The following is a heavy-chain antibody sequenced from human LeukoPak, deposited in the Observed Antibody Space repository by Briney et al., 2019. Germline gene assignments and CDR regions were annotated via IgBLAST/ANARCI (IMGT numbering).Heavy chain of an antibody. CDR2: FDPEDGET. Sequence: ASVKVSCKVSGYTLTELSMHWVRQAPGKGLEWMGGFDPEDGETIYAQKFQGRVTMTEDTSTDTAYMELSSLRSEDTAIYYCARDAKYYFGSRTYFFFEYWGQGTLLTVSS. CDR1: GYTLTELS. D-gene: IGHD3-10*01. J-gene: IGHJ4*02. CDR3: ARDAKYYFGSRTYFFFEY. V-gene: IGHV1-24*01.